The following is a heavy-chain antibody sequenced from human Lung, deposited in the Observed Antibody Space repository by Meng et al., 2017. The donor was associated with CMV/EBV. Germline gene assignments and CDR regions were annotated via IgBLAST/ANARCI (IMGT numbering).Heavy chain of an antibody. Sequence: DAGPGLGKPSETLSLTCSVSGGSVIGYYWNWIRQPAGKGLEWIGRIYSSGLTHYNPSLENRITMSVDTSKNHFSLDLTSVTAADTARYYCVRLAPDVNYFDNWGQGTLVTVSS. D-gene: IGHD2-2*01. V-gene: IGHV4-4*07. CDR2: IYSSGLT. CDR1: GGSVIGYY. CDR3: VRLAPDVNYFDN. J-gene: IGHJ4*02.